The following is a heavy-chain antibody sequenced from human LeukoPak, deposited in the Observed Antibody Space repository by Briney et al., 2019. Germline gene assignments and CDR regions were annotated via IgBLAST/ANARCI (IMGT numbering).Heavy chain of an antibody. CDR3: ARGENYYDSSGYYYV. CDR1: GGPISSYY. CDR2: IYYSGST. J-gene: IGHJ4*02. Sequence: SETLSLTCTVSGGPISSYYWSWIRQPPGKGLEWIGYIYYSGSTNYNPSLKSRVTISVDTSKNQFSLKLSSVTAADTAVYYCARGENYYDSSGYYYVWGQGTLVTVSS. D-gene: IGHD3-22*01. V-gene: IGHV4-59*01.